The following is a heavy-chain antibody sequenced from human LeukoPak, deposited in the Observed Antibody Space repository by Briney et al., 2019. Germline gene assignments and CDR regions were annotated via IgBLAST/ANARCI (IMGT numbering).Heavy chain of an antibody. Sequence: SETLSLTCTVSGGSISSYHWSWIRQPPGKGLEWIGYIYYSGSTNYNPSLKSRVTTSVDTSKNQFSLKLSSVTAADTAVYYCARHVIPMVRGPPSYFDYWGQGTLVTVSS. CDR1: GGSISSYH. CDR3: ARHVIPMVRGPPSYFDY. J-gene: IGHJ4*02. V-gene: IGHV4-59*01. CDR2: IYYSGST. D-gene: IGHD3-10*01.